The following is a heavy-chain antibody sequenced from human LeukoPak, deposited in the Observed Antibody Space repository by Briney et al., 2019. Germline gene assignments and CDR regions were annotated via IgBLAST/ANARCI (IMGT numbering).Heavy chain of an antibody. CDR3: ARGGIKTYGSGSYFWFDP. V-gene: IGHV4-4*07. J-gene: IGHJ5*02. CDR1: GGFISSYY. D-gene: IGHD3-10*01. Sequence: SETLSLTCTVSGGFISSYYWSWIRQPAGKGLEWIGRIYTSGSTNYNPSLKSRVTMSVDTSKNQFSLKLSSVTAADTAVYYCARGGIKTYGSGSYFWFDPWGQGTLVTVSS. CDR2: IYTSGST.